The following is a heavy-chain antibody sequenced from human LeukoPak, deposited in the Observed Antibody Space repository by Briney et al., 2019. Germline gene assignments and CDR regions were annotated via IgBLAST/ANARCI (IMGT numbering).Heavy chain of an antibody. CDR2: IYTSGST. D-gene: IGHD4-11*01. J-gene: IGHJ4*02. V-gene: IGHV4-4*07. Sequence: PSETLSLTXTVSGGSIRSYYWSWIRQPAGKGLEWIGRIYTSGSTDYNPSLKSRVTMSVDTSKNQFSLKLSSVTAADTAVYYCARSDNDYSSSYYFDYWGQGTLVTVSS. CDR3: ARSDNDYSSSYYFDY. CDR1: GGSIRSYY.